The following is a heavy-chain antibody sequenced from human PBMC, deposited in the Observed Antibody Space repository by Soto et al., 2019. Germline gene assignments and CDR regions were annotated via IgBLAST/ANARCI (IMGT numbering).Heavy chain of an antibody. J-gene: IGHJ4*02. V-gene: IGHV4-34*01. Sequence: QVQLQQWGAGLLKPPETLSLTCAVYGGSFSGYYWSWIRQPPGKGLEWIGEINHSGSTNYNPSLKSRVTISVDTSKNQFSLKLSSVTAADTAVYYCARGDNPVAAPNYYFDYRGQGTLVTVSS. CDR3: ARGDNPVAAPNYYFDY. CDR2: INHSGST. CDR1: GGSFSGYY. D-gene: IGHD2-15*01.